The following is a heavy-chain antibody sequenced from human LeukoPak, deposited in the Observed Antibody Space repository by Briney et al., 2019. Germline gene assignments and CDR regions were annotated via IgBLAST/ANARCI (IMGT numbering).Heavy chain of an antibody. J-gene: IGHJ4*02. V-gene: IGHV3-23*01. D-gene: IGHD3-10*01. CDR1: GFTFSSYA. CDR2: ISGSGGST. Sequence: GGSLRLSCAASGFTFSSYAMSWVRQAPGKGLEWVSAISGSGGSTYYADSVKGRFTISRDNSKNTLYLQMNSLRAEDTAVYYCAKAAGGETWSGFGVYYFDYWGQGTLVTVSS. CDR3: AKAAGGETWSGFGVYYFDY.